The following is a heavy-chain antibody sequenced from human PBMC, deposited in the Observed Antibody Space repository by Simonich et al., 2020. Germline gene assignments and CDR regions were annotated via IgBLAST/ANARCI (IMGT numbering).Heavy chain of an antibody. CDR3: ARHLQLGPFDY. CDR2: RNHSGSN. D-gene: IGHD1-1*01. V-gene: IGHV4-34*01. CDR1: GGSFSGYY. J-gene: IGHJ4*02. Sequence: QVQLQQWGAGLLKPSETLSLTCAVYGGSFSGYYWSWIRQPPGKGLEWLGERNHSGSNNYNPSLKSRVTISVDTSKNQFSLKLSSVTAADTAVYYCARHLQLGPFDYWGQGTLVTVSS.